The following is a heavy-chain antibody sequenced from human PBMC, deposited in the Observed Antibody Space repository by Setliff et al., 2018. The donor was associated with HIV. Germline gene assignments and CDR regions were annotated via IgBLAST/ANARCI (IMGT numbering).Heavy chain of an antibody. CDR1: GDSISNHY. J-gene: IGHJ6*02. V-gene: IGHV4-59*11. Sequence: SETLSLTCNVSGDSISNHYWNWIRQPPGKGLEWIATIYNSGNTVSNPSLKSRVTISVDTSKNQFSLTLNSVTAADTAVYFCARVEAKIRGATYGMNVWGQGTTVTVSS. CDR2: IYNSGNT. D-gene: IGHD3-10*01. CDR3: ARVEAKIRGATYGMNV.